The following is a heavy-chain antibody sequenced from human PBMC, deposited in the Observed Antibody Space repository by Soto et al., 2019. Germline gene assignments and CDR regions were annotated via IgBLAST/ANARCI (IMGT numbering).Heavy chain of an antibody. J-gene: IGHJ4*02. Sequence: SQTLSLTCAISGDSVSSNSAAWNWIRQSPSRGLEWLGRTFYRSKWYNDYAVSLKSRISINPDTSKNQFSLQLNSVTPEDTAVYFCAREEAVAGPFDCWGQGTLVTVSS. V-gene: IGHV6-1*01. CDR3: AREEAVAGPFDC. D-gene: IGHD6-19*01. CDR2: TFYRSKWYN. CDR1: GDSVSSNSAA.